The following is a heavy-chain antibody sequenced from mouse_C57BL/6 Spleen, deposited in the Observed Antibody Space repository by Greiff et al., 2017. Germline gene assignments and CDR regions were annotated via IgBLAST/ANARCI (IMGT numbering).Heavy chain of an antibody. Sequence: EVMLVESGGGLVKPGGSLKLSCAASGFTFSSYTMSWVRQTPEKRLEWVATISGGGGNTYYPDSVKGRFTISRDNAKNTLYLQMSSLRSEDTALYYCARHYYGTFDYWGQGTTLTVSS. J-gene: IGHJ2*01. CDR3: ARHYYGTFDY. V-gene: IGHV5-9*01. CDR2: ISGGGGNT. CDR1: GFTFSSYT. D-gene: IGHD1-1*01.